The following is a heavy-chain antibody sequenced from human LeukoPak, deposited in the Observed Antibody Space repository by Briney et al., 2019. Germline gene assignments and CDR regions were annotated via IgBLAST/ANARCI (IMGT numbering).Heavy chain of an antibody. V-gene: IGHV4-59*01. D-gene: IGHD3-16*02. J-gene: IGHJ6*02. CDR2: IYYSGST. CDR3: ARDLSYPDGGTDV. CDR1: GGSISSYY. Sequence: SETLSLTCTVSGGSISSYYWSWIRQPPGKGLEWIGYIYYSGSTNYNPSLKSRVTISVDTSKNQFSLKLSSVTAADTAVYYCARDLSYPDGGTDVWGQGTTVTVSS.